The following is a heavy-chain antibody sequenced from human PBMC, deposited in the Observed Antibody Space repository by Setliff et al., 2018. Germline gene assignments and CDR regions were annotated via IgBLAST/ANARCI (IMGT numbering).Heavy chain of an antibody. V-gene: IGHV1-3*01. CDR1: GYSFSTYA. J-gene: IGHJ4*02. D-gene: IGHD2-2*02. CDR2: INGGNGNT. CDR3: ARDRDYCSRTSCYIDY. Sequence: ASVKVSCKASGYSFSTYAMHWVRQAPGQRLEWMGWINGGNGNTKYSQKFQGRITITRDTSASTAYMEMSSLRFEDTAVYYCARDRDYCSRTSCYIDYWGQGALVTVSS.